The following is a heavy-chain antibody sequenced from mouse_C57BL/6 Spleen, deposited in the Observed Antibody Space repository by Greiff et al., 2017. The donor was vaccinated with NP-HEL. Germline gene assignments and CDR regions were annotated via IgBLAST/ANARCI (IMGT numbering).Heavy chain of an antibody. Sequence: VQVVESGAELAKPGASVKLSCKASGYTFTSYWMHWVKQRPGQGLEWIGYINPSSGYTKYNQKFKDKATLTADKSSSTAYMQLSSLTYEDSAVYYCARSRDGYSAWFAYWGQGTLVTVSA. J-gene: IGHJ3*01. CDR3: ARSRDGYSAWFAY. CDR2: INPSSGYT. CDR1: GYTFTSYW. V-gene: IGHV1-7*01. D-gene: IGHD2-3*01.